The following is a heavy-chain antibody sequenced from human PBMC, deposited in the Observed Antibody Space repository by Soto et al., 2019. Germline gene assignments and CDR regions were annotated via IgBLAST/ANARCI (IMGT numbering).Heavy chain of an antibody. J-gene: IGHJ4*02. CDR3: TTERRNYYDSGGY. Sequence: DVQLEESGGGLVKPGGSLRLSCAASGFSFSKAWMSWVRQAPGKGLGWVGHSKSKTDGGATDYAAPVRGRLTISRDDSKNTLYLQMNSLKTEDTGVYYCTTERRNYYDSGGYWGQGTLVTVSS. CDR2: SKSKTDGGAT. CDR1: GFSFSKAW. D-gene: IGHD3-22*01. V-gene: IGHV3-15*05.